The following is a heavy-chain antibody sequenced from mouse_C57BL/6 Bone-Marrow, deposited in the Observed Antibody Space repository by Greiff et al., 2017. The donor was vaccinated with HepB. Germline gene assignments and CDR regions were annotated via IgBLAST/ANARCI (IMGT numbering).Heavy chain of an antibody. Sequence: EVQLVESGEGLVKPGGSLKLSCAASGFTFSSYAMSWVRQTPEKRLEWVAYISSGGDYIYYADTVKGRFTISRDNARNTLYLQMSSLKSEDTAMYYCTRAPLYYYGSYWYFDVWGTGTTVTVSS. D-gene: IGHD1-1*01. J-gene: IGHJ1*03. V-gene: IGHV5-9-1*02. CDR2: ISSGGDYI. CDR3: TRAPLYYYGSYWYFDV. CDR1: GFTFSSYA.